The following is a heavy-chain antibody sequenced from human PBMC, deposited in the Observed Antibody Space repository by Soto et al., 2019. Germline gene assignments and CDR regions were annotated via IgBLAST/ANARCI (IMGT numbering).Heavy chain of an antibody. V-gene: IGHV1-69*11. D-gene: IGHD6-19*01. J-gene: IGHJ4*02. Sequence: QVQLVQSGGEVKKPGSSVKVSCKASGGIFSNFAFNWMRQAPGQGLEWMGGIIPTLGTPHYAQKFLGRVTITADESTRTVYMEMSSVTVEDTAVYYCARVGLGAYDYWGQGTLVIVSS. CDR1: GGIFSNFA. CDR3: ARVGLGAYDY. CDR2: IIPTLGTP.